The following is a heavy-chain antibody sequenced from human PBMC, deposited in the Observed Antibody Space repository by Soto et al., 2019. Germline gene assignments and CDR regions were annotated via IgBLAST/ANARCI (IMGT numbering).Heavy chain of an antibody. Sequence: QVQLVQSGAEVKKPGASVKVSCKASGYTFTGYYMHWVRQAPGQGLEWMGWINPNRGGTNYAQKFQGWVTMTRDTSISTAYMELSRLRSDDTAVYYCARSRGWFGEPSDYYYGMDVWGQGTTVTVSS. CDR3: ARSRGWFGEPSDYYYGMDV. D-gene: IGHD3-10*01. CDR2: INPNRGGT. J-gene: IGHJ6*02. V-gene: IGHV1-2*04. CDR1: GYTFTGYY.